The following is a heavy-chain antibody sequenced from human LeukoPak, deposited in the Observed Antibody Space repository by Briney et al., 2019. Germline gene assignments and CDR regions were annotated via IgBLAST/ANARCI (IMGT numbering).Heavy chain of an antibody. Sequence: PSETLSLTCAVYGGSFSGYYWSWIRHPPAKGLEGIGEINHSGSTNYNPSLTSRVTISVDTSKNQFSLKLSSVTAADTAVYYCARGRGLDIVVVPAAILHRNWFDHWGQGTLVTVSS. CDR1: GGSFSGYY. D-gene: IGHD2-2*02. CDR3: ARGRGLDIVVVPAAILHRNWFDH. CDR2: INHSGST. J-gene: IGHJ5*02. V-gene: IGHV4-34*01.